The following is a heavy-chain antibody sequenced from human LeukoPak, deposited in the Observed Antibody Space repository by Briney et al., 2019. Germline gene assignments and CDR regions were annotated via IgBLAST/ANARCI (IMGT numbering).Heavy chain of an antibody. D-gene: IGHD5-12*01. J-gene: IGHJ4*02. CDR3: AREVQGGYEPNFGY. CDR1: GGSFSGYY. CDR2: INHSGST. Sequence: SETLSLTCAVYGGSFSGYYWSWIRQPPGKGLEWIGEINHSGSTSYNPSLKSRVTISVDTSKNQFSLKLSSVTAADTAVYYCAREVQGGYEPNFGYWGQGTLVTVSS. V-gene: IGHV4-34*01.